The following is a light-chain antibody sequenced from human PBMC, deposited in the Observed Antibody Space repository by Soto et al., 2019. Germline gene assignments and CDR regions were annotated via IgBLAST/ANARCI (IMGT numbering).Light chain of an antibody. V-gene: IGKV1-12*01. Sequence: DIQMTQSPSSVSASVVDRVTITCRASQGISSWLAWYQQKAGKAPKLLIYSASSLQSGVPSRFSGSGSRTDFTLAISSLQAEDLATYYCQQANSFPFTFGQGTKLEIK. CDR3: QQANSFPFT. CDR1: QGISSW. J-gene: IGKJ2*01. CDR2: SAS.